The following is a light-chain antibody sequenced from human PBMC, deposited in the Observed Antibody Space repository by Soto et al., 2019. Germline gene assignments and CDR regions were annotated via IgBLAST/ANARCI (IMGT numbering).Light chain of an antibody. J-gene: IGKJ4*01. V-gene: IGKV3-11*01. CDR3: QQRYNWPVT. CDR2: DAS. CDR1: QTIYTY. Sequence: DIVLTQSPATRCLSPWERAAVACSASQTIYTYLDWYQQKPGQAPRLLIHDASFRATGIAARFSGSGSGTDFTLTISSLEPDDFAVYYCQQRYNWPVTFGGGTKVDIK.